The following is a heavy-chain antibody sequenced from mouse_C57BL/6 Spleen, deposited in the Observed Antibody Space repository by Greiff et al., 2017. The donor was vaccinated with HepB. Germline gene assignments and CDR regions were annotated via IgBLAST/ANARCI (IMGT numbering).Heavy chain of an antibody. J-gene: IGHJ3*01. V-gene: IGHV1-7*01. CDR3: AKGVYSNYVWFAY. Sequence: QVQLKESGAELAKPGASVKLSCKASGYTFTSYWMHWVKQRPGQGLEWIGYINPSSGYTKYNQKFKDKATLTADKSSSTAYMQLSSLTYEDSAVYYCAKGVYSNYVWFAYWGQGTLVTVSA. CDR2: INPSSGYT. D-gene: IGHD2-5*01. CDR1: GYTFTSYW.